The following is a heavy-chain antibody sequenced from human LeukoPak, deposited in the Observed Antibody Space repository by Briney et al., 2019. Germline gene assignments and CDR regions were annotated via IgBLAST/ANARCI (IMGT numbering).Heavy chain of an antibody. V-gene: IGHV1-69*05. CDR1: GGTFSSYA. J-gene: IGHJ4*02. CDR2: IIPIFGTA. CDR3: AREGSTYSSSWPFDY. D-gene: IGHD6-13*01. Sequence: GASVKVSCKASGGTFSSYAISWVRQAPGQGLEWMGGIIPIFGTANYAQKFQGRVTITTDESTSTAYMELSSLRSEDTAVYYCAREGSTYSSSWPFDYWGQGTLVTVSS.